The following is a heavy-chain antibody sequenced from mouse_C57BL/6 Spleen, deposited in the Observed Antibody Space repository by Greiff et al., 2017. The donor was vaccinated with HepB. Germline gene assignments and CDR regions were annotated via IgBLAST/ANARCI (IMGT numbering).Heavy chain of an antibody. CDR3: ARCVTTVVATVSYYAMDY. CDR2: IHPNSGST. J-gene: IGHJ4*01. Sequence: QVQLQQPGAELVKPGASVKLSCKASGYTFTSYWMHWVKQRPGQGLEWIGMIHPNSGSTNYNEKFKSKATLTVDKASSTAYMQLSSLTSEDSAVYYCARCVTTVVATVSYYAMDYWGQGTSVTVSS. CDR1: GYTFTSYW. V-gene: IGHV1-64*01. D-gene: IGHD1-1*01.